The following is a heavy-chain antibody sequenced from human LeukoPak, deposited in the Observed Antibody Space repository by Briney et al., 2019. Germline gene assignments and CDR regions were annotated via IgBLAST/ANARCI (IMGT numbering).Heavy chain of an antibody. J-gene: IGHJ4*02. CDR1: GFTFSNYG. CDR2: IWYDGHTK. CDR3: AREWGRIAVAGGPGY. D-gene: IGHD6-19*01. Sequence: GGSLRLSCAVSGFTFSNYGMHWARQAPGKGLEWLTLIWYDGHTKFYADSVKGRFTVSRDNSKNTLYLQMDNLRDEDTAVYYCAREWGRIAVAGGPGYWGQGTLVTVSS. V-gene: IGHV3-33*01.